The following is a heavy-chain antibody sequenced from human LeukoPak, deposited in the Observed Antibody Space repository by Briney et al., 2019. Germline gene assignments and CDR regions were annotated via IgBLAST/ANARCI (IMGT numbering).Heavy chain of an antibody. D-gene: IGHD3-10*01. CDR2: ISGSGGST. J-gene: IGHJ4*02. CDR3: AREMENSGNDY. CDR1: GFTFSSYA. Sequence: GGSLRLSCAASGFTFSSYAMSWVLQAPGKVLEWVSAISGSGGSTYYADSVKGRFTISRDNSKNTLYLQMNSLRAEDTAVYYCAREMENSGNDYWGQGTLVTVSS. V-gene: IGHV3-23*01.